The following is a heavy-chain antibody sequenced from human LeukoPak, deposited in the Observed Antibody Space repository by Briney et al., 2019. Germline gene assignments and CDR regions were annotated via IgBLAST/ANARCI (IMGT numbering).Heavy chain of an antibody. CDR2: ISPRGGGT. CDR1: GFTFSNYG. D-gene: IGHD2-2*01. J-gene: IGHJ5*02. V-gene: IGHV3-23*01. CDR3: AKEVVPAALDNWFDP. Sequence: PGGSLRLSCAASGFTFSNYGMNWVRQAPGKGLEWLSGISPRGGGTYYADSVKGRFTISRDNSKNTLYLQMNSLRAEDTAVYYCAKEVVPAALDNWFDPWGQGTLVTVSS.